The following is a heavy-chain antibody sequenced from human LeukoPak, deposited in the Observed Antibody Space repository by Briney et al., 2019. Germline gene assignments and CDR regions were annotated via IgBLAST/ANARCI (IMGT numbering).Heavy chain of an antibody. CDR2: MYYTGKT. Sequence: SETLSLTCTVSGDSITNYFWSWIRQPPGKGLEWIGYMYYTGKTNYNPSLKRRVTMSVDTSQNQFFLKVNSVTAADTAVYYCARVTQKLERIAVARTSEWRANWYFDLWGRGTLVTVSS. V-gene: IGHV4-59*12. D-gene: IGHD6-19*01. J-gene: IGHJ2*01. CDR1: GDSITNYF. CDR3: ARVTQKLERIAVARTSEWRANWYFDL.